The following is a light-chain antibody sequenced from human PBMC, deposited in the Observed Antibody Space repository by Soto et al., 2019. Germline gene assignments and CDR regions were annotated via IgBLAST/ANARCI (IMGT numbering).Light chain of an antibody. CDR1: SSNIGSNT. Sequence: QSVLTQSPSASGTPGQRVTISCSGSSSNIGSNTVSWYQQLPGTAPNLLIYSNTQRPSGVPDRFSGSKSGTSASLAISGLQSEDEADYYRATWDDSLNGYVFGTGTKLTVL. CDR3: ATWDDSLNGYV. J-gene: IGLJ1*01. CDR2: SNT. V-gene: IGLV1-44*01.